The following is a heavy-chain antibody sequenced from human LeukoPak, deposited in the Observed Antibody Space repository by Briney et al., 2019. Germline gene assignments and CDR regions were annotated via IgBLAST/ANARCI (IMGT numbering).Heavy chain of an antibody. D-gene: IGHD5-24*01. CDR1: GGTFSSYA. CDR2: IIPIFGTA. V-gene: IGHV1-69*13. J-gene: IGHJ4*02. CDR3: AREGMATNHIDY. Sequence: SVKVSCKASGGTFSSYAISWVRQAPGQGLEWLGGIIPIFGTANYAQKFQGRVTITADESTSTAYMELSSLRSEDTAVYYCAREGMATNHIDYWGQGTLVTVSS.